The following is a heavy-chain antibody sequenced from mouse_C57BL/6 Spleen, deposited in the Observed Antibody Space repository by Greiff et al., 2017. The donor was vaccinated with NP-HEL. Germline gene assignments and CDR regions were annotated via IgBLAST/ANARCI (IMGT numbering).Heavy chain of an antibody. V-gene: IGHV1-52*01. CDR2: IDPSDSET. CDR1: GYTFTSYW. CDR3: ARVGVTTAY. D-gene: IGHD2-2*01. J-gene: IGHJ3*01. Sequence: VQLQQSGAELVRPGSSVKLSCKASGYTFTSYWMHWVKQRPIQGLEWIGNIDPSDSETHYNQKFKDKATLTVDKSSSTAYMQLSSLTSEDSAVYDCARVGVTTAYWGQGTLVTVSA.